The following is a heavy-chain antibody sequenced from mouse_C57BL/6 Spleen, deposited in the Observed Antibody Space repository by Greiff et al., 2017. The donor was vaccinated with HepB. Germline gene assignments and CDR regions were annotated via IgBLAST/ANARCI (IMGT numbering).Heavy chain of an antibody. D-gene: IGHD2-1*01. CDR3: ARGYYGNYEGYYYAMDY. J-gene: IGHJ4*01. CDR2: IDPSDSET. Sequence: QVQLQQPGAELVRPGSSVKLSCKASGYTFTSYWMHWVKQRPIQGLEWIGNIDPSDSETHYNQKFKDKATLTVDKSSSTAYMQLSSLTSEDSAVYYCARGYYGNYEGYYYAMDYWGQGTSVTVSS. CDR1: GYTFTSYW. V-gene: IGHV1-52*01.